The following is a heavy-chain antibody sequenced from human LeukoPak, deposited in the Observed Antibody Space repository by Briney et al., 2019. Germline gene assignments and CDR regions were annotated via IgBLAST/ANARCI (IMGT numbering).Heavy chain of an antibody. Sequence: SETLFLTCTVSGGSISSYYWSWIRQPPGKGLEWIGYIYYSGSTNYNPSLKSRVTISVDTSKNQFSLKLSSVTAADTAVYYCARGDTRVGYYDFWSGYFSPAFDIWGQGTMVTVSS. CDR3: ARGDTRVGYYDFWSGYFSPAFDI. CDR2: IYYSGST. D-gene: IGHD3-3*01. V-gene: IGHV4-59*01. CDR1: GGSISSYY. J-gene: IGHJ3*02.